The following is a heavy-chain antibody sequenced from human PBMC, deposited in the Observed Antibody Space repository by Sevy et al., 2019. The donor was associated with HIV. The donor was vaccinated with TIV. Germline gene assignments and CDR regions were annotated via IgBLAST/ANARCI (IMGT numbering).Heavy chain of an antibody. V-gene: IGHV3-11*01. CDR3: ARDHVKDGDLGDYYYFAMDV. CDR1: GFTLSDYY. CDR2: ISGTPDNI. Sequence: GGSLRLSSAASGFTLSDYYISWIRQAPGKGLEWVSYISGTPDNIYYADSVKGRFTISRDNAKNSLYLQMNSLRAEDTAVYYCARDHVKDGDLGDYYYFAMDVWGQGTTVTVSS. D-gene: IGHD4-17*01. J-gene: IGHJ6*02.